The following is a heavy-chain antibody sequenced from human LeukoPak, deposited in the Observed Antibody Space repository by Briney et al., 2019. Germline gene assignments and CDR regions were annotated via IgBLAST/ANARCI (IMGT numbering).Heavy chain of an antibody. D-gene: IGHD6-6*01. CDR2: ISYDGSNK. CDR1: GFTSRGYG. CDR3: ATAYSSSSGYYYYGMDV. Sequence: GGSPRPSCAPSGFTSRGYGMHGVRQAPGKGLEWVAVISYDGSNKYYADSVKGRFTISRDNSKNTTYLQMNSLRAEDTAVYYCATAYSSSSGYYYYGMDVWGQGTTVTVSS. V-gene: IGHV3-30*03. J-gene: IGHJ6*02.